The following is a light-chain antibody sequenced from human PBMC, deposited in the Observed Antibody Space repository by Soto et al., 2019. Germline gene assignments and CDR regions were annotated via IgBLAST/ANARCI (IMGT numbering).Light chain of an antibody. V-gene: IGKV3-20*01. Sequence: EIVLTQSPGTRSVSPGERATLSCRASQSVSGSYLAWYQPKPGQSPRPLIYGASSRETGIPDRLSGSGSGTEFTLTISRLEPEDFAVYYCQQYGSSPITFGQGTRLEI. J-gene: IGKJ5*01. CDR1: QSVSGSY. CDR3: QQYGSSPIT. CDR2: GAS.